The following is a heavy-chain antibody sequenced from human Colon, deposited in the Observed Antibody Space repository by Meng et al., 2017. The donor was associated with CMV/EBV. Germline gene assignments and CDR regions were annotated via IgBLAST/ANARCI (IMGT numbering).Heavy chain of an antibody. Sequence: ASVKVSCKASGYTFTGYYMHWVRQAPGQGLEWMGWMNPQSGGTAYAQKFQGRVTMTRDTSITTAYLELRNLTSEDTAVYFCARGRVTTEGGRSWGQGTLVTVPQ. CDR1: GYTFTGYY. CDR3: ARGRVTTEGGRS. J-gene: IGHJ4*02. V-gene: IGHV1-2*02. CDR2: MNPQSGGT. D-gene: IGHD2-21*02.